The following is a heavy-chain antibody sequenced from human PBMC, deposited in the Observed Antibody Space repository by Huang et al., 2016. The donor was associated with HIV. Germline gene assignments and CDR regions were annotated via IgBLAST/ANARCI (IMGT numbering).Heavy chain of an antibody. J-gene: IGHJ4*02. D-gene: IGHD3-10*01. Sequence: QVQLQESGPGLVKPSETLSLTCTVSGGSISSHYWGWIRQPPGKGLEWIGSIYYSGSTNYNPPLKRRVTISVDTSKNQFSLKLSSVTAADTAVYYCARDTMVRGFDYWGQGTLVTVSS. CDR1: GGSISSHY. CDR2: IYYSGST. V-gene: IGHV4-59*11. CDR3: ARDTMVRGFDY.